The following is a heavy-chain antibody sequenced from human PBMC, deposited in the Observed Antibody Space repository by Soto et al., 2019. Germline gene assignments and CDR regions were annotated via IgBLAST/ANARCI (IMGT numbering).Heavy chain of an antibody. J-gene: IGHJ6*02. V-gene: IGHV3-53*01. CDR3: ASCPYYGPGSYYQQPYYGMDV. D-gene: IGHD3-10*01. CDR2: IYSGGST. CDR1: GFAVISNY. Sequence: GGSLRLSCASSGFAVISNYMSWVRQAPGKGLEWVSVIYSGGSTYYADSVKGRFTISRDNSKNTLYLQMNSLRAEDTAVYYCASCPYYGPGSYYQQPYYGMDVWGQGTTVTVSS.